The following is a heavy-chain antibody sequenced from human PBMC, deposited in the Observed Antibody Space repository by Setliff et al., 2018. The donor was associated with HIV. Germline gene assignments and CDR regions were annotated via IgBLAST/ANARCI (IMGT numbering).Heavy chain of an antibody. D-gene: IGHD6-19*01. V-gene: IGHV4-59*01. CDR1: GGSISSYY. J-gene: IGHJ6*03. Sequence: LSLTCTVSGGSISSYYWGWIRQPPGKGLEWIGYIYYSGSTNYNPSLKSRVTISVDMSKNQFSLKLSSVTAADTAVYYCARDRSSGRGYYYYYYMDVWGKGTTVTVSS. CDR2: IYYSGST. CDR3: ARDRSSGRGYYYYYYMDV.